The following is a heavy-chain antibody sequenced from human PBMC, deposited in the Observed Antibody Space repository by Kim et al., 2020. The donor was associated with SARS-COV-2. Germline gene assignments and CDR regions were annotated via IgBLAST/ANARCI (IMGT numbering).Heavy chain of an antibody. Sequence: GESLKISCKGSGYSFSTEWIGWVRQVPGSGLEFMGVIYPDDADVRYSPSFQGQVTISADTSIRTAYVQWNSLKASDTATYFCARALSHYAFWSGYYKADGFDVWGQGTMVPVSS. D-gene: IGHD3-3*01. V-gene: IGHV5-51*01. CDR2: IYPDDADV. J-gene: IGHJ3*01. CDR1: GYSFSTEW. CDR3: ARALSHYAFWSGYYKADGFDV.